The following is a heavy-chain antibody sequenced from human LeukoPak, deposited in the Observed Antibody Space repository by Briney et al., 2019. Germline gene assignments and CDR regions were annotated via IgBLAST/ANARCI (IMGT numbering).Heavy chain of an antibody. V-gene: IGHV3-7*05. Sequence: AGRSLRLSCAASGFTFSSNWMSWVRQAPGKGLEWVANIKQDGSKKYYVDSVKGRFTISRDNAKHSLYLQMNSLRVADTAVYYCARALGDYCSSTSCHYFDYWGEGTLLPVSS. CDR1: GFTFSSNW. CDR3: ARALGDYCSSTSCHYFDY. CDR2: IKQDGSKK. D-gene: IGHD2-2*01. J-gene: IGHJ4*02.